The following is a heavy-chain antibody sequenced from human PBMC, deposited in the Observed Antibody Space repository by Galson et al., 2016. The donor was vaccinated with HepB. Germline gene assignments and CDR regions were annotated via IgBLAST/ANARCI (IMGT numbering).Heavy chain of an antibody. CDR1: GFTFSSYS. CDR3: ARDMPIRVTPGRARPLDS. CDR2: ISSSSSYI. Sequence: SLRLSCAASGFTFSSYSINWVRQAPGKGLEWVSSISSSSSYIYYADSVKGRFTISRDNAKNSLYLQMNSLRAEDTAVYYCARDMPIRVTPGRARPLDSWGQGTLVTVSS. D-gene: IGHD2-2*01. V-gene: IGHV3-21*01. J-gene: IGHJ4*02.